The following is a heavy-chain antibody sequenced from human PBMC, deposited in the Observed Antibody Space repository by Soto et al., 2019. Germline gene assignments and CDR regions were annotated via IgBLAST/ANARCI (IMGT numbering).Heavy chain of an antibody. CDR3: AKDSLALGNSYFDY. Sequence: PGGSLRLSCAASGFTFSSYGMHWVRQAPGKGLEWVAVISYDGSNKYYADSVKGRFTISRDNSKNTLYLQMNSLRAEDTAVYYCAKDSLALGNSYFDYWGQGTLVTVSS. CDR1: GFTFSSYG. D-gene: IGHD4-4*01. J-gene: IGHJ4*02. CDR2: ISYDGSNK. V-gene: IGHV3-30*18.